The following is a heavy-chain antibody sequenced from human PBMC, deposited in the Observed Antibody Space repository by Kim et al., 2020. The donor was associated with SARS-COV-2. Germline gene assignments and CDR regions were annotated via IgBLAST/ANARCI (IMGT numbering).Heavy chain of an antibody. J-gene: IGHJ4*02. CDR3: AKAHSQGFIVATITWYFDY. Sequence: GGSLRLSCAASGFTFSSYGMHWVRQAPGKGLEWVAVISYDGSNKYYADSVKGRFTISRDNSKNTLYLQMNSLRAEDTAVYYCAKAHSQGFIVATITWYFDYWGQGTLVTVSS. CDR2: ISYDGSNK. D-gene: IGHD5-12*01. CDR1: GFTFSSYG. V-gene: IGHV3-30*18.